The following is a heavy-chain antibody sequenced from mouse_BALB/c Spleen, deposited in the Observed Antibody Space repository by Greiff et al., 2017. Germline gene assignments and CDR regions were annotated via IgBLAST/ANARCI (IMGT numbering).Heavy chain of an antibody. V-gene: IGHV2-2*02. Sequence: VQLQQSGPGLVQPSQSLSITCTVSGFSLTSYGVHWVRQSPGKGLEWLGVIWSGGSTDYNAAFISRLSISKDNSKSQVFFKMNSLQANDTAIYYCATQGDAMDYWGQGTSVTVSS. D-gene: IGHD3-1*01. CDR2: IWSGGST. CDR1: GFSLTSYG. J-gene: IGHJ4*01. CDR3: ATQGDAMDY.